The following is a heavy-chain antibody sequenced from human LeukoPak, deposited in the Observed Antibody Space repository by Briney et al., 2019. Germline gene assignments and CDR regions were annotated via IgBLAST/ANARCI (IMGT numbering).Heavy chain of an antibody. CDR1: GYTFTDYY. Sequence: GASVKVSCKASGYTFTDYYMHWVRQAPGQGFEWMGWINPNDGDTNYAQKFQGRVTMARDTSISTAHMEVSRPRSDDTAVYYCARANLLYCSSTTCLFDYWGQGTLVTVSS. D-gene: IGHD2-2*01. J-gene: IGHJ4*02. V-gene: IGHV1-2*02. CDR2: INPNDGDT. CDR3: ARANLLYCSSTTCLFDY.